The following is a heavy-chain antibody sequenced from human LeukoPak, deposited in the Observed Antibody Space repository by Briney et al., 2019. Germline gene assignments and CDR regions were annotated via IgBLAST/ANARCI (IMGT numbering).Heavy chain of an antibody. Sequence: GGSLRLSCAVSGFTFSSYGMHWVRQAPGKGLEWVAVIWYDGSNKYYADSVKGRFTISRDNSKNTLYLQMNSLRAEDTAVYYCARDLIAAENYYGMDVWGQGTTVTVSS. J-gene: IGHJ6*02. V-gene: IGHV3-33*01. CDR3: ARDLIAAENYYGMDV. CDR2: IWYDGSNK. D-gene: IGHD6-6*01. CDR1: GFTFSSYG.